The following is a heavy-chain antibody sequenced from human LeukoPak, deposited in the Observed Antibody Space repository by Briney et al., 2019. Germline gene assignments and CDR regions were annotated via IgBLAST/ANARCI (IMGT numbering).Heavy chain of an antibody. CDR1: GDSISSGVYF. V-gene: IGHV4-30-4*08. Sequence: PSQTLSLTCTVSGDSISSGVYFWSWIRQPPGKGLEWIGYIYHSGGTYYNPSLKSRVSISVDTSKNQFFLKLNSVTSADTAVYYCARERHTMVRGIDFWGQGTLVTVSS. D-gene: IGHD3-10*01. CDR2: IYHSGGT. J-gene: IGHJ4*02. CDR3: ARERHTMVRGIDF.